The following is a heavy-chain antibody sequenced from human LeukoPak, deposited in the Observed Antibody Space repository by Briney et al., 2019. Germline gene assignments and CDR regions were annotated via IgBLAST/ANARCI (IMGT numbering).Heavy chain of an antibody. J-gene: IGHJ4*02. Sequence: HPGGSLRLSCEASGFTFGNYAMHWVRQVPGEGLEWVAIITHNGGTQYYADSVKGRFTISRDNSQSTVFLQMNSLRPEDTAVYYCARDAQSGAFSVFDYWGQGTLVTLSS. D-gene: IGHD1-26*01. CDR1: GFTFGNYA. CDR3: ARDAQSGAFSVFDY. CDR2: ITHNGGTQ. V-gene: IGHV3-30-3*01.